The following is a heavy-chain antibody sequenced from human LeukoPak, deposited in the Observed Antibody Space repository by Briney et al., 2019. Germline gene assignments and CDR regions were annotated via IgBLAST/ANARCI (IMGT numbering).Heavy chain of an antibody. CDR3: ARLQAVAGFFDY. Sequence: GGSLRLSCAASGFTFSSYSMNWVRQAPGKGLEWVSSISSSSSYIYYADSVKGRFTISRDNAKNSLYLQMNSLRAEDTAVYYCARLQAVAGFFDYWGQGTLVTVSS. J-gene: IGHJ4*02. CDR1: GFTFSSYS. CDR2: ISSSSSYI. V-gene: IGHV3-21*01. D-gene: IGHD6-19*01.